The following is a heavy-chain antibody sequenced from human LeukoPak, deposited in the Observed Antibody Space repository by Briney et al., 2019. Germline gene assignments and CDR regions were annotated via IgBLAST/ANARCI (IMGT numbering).Heavy chain of an antibody. CDR2: ISSSSSSI. CDR3: VRDRPHNWFDP. V-gene: IGHV3-48*01. CDR1: GFTFISYT. J-gene: IGHJ5*02. Sequence: AGGSQRLSCAASGFTFISYTMNWVRQAPGKGLEWVSYISSSSSSIYYSDSVKGRFIISRDNSKNTLYLQMNSLRADDTALYYCVRDRPHNWFDPWGQGTLVTVSS.